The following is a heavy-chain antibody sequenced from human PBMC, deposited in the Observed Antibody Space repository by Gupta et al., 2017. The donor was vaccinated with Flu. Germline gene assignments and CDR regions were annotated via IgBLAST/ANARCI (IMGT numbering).Heavy chain of an antibody. J-gene: IGHJ4*02. CDR1: GFSFSSYS. D-gene: IGHD3-22*01. CDR3: ARAWDRRGSQDY. V-gene: IGHV3-21*06. Sequence: EVQMVESGGGVVKPGGSIRLSCAAYGFSFSSYSMNWVRQVPGKGLEWFAFIKSSSIYIYHADSLKGRFTIAIDNAKNSLYLQMNNLRVEDTAVYYCARAWDRRGSQDYWGQGTLVTVSS. CDR2: IKSSSIYI.